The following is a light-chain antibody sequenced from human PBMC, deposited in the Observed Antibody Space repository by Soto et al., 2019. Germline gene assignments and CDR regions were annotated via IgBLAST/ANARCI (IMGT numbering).Light chain of an antibody. V-gene: IGLV2-14*01. CDR3: SSYTSRSTLE. Sequence: QSVLTQPASVSGSPGQSITISCTGTSSDVGGYNYVSWYQQHPGKAPKLMIYDVSNRPSGVSNRFSGSKSGNTASLTISGLQAEDEADYYCSSYTSRSTLEFSGGTKLTVL. CDR2: DVS. J-gene: IGLJ3*02. CDR1: SSDVGGYNY.